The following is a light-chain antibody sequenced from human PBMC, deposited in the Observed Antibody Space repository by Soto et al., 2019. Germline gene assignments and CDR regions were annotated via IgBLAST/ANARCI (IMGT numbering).Light chain of an antibody. Sequence: QSALTQPASVSGSPGQSITISCTGTSSDVGGYNFVSWYQQHPDKAPKLMIYDVTNRPSGVSNRFSGSKSGNTASLTISGLQAEDEADYHCSPHTSISTYVFGTGTKVTV. CDR3: SPHTSISTYV. J-gene: IGLJ1*01. V-gene: IGLV2-14*01. CDR1: SSDVGGYNF. CDR2: DVT.